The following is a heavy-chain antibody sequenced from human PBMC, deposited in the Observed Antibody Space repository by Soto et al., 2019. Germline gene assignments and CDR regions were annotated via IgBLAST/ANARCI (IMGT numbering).Heavy chain of an antibody. Sequence: QVQLQESGPGLVKPSETLSLTCTVSGGSVSSGSYYWSWIRQPPGKGREWIGYIYYSGSTNYNPSLKSRVTISVDTSKNQFSLKLSSVTAADTAVYYCARGSGPKEAFEIGGQGTMVTVSS. CDR1: GGSVSSGSYY. CDR3: ARGSGPKEAFEI. V-gene: IGHV4-61*01. CDR2: IYYSGST. J-gene: IGHJ3*02. D-gene: IGHD1-26*01.